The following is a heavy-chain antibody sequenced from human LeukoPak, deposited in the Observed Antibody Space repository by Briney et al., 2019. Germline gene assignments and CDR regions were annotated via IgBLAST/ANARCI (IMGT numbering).Heavy chain of an antibody. V-gene: IGHV4-34*01. Sequence: SETLSLTCAVYGGSFSGYYWSWIRQPPGKGLEWIGEINHSGSTNYNPSLKSRVTISVDTSKNQFSLKLSSVTAADTAVYYCARATSWGSGRPLVRGCYFDYWGQGTLVTVSS. J-gene: IGHJ4*02. D-gene: IGHD3-10*01. CDR3: ARATSWGSGRPLVRGCYFDY. CDR2: INHSGST. CDR1: GGSFSGYY.